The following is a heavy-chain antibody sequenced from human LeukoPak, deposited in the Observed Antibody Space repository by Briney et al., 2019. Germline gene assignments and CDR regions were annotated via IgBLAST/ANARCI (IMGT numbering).Heavy chain of an antibody. CDR1: GFTFSSYA. CDR2: INTGGDGS. J-gene: IGHJ4*02. V-gene: IGHV3-23*01. CDR3: ARVKEGYYFDY. Sequence: GGSLRLSCAASGFTFSSYAMSWVRQAPGKGLKWVSTINTGGDGSYYADSVKGRFTISRDNSKNTLYLQMNSLRAEDTAVYYCARVKEGYYFDYWGQGTLVTVSS.